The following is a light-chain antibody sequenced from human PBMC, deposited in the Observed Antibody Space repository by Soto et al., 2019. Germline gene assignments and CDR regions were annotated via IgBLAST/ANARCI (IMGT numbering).Light chain of an antibody. CDR2: EVT. V-gene: IGLV2-14*01. CDR3: SSYTSSSTVI. J-gene: IGLJ2*01. Sequence: QSALTQPASVSGSPGQSITITCTGTSSDVGGYNYVSWYQHHPGKAPQLMINEVTNRPSGVSTRFSGSKSGNTASLTISGLQAEGEADYYCSSYTSSSTVIFGGGTKLTVL. CDR1: SSDVGGYNY.